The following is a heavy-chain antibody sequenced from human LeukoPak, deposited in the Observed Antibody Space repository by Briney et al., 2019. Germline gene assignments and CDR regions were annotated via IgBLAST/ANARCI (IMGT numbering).Heavy chain of an antibody. CDR2: IIPIFGTA. V-gene: IGHV1-69*05. J-gene: IGHJ5*02. CDR3: ARDRVVYSSTSNWFDP. Sequence: VASVKASCKASGGTFSSYAISWVRQAPGQGLERMGGIIPIFGTANYAQKFQGRVTITTDESTSTAYMELRSLRSDDTAVYYCARDRVVYSSTSNWFDPWGQGTLVTVSS. CDR1: GGTFSSYA. D-gene: IGHD6-13*01.